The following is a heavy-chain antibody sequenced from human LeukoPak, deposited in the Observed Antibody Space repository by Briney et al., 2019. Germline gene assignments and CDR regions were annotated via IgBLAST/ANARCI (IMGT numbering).Heavy chain of an antibody. CDR1: GFIFSNYW. CDR3: TSLGGLDY. D-gene: IGHD1-26*01. CDR2: IIGDGSSV. V-gene: IGHV3-74*01. Sequence: PGGSLRPSCAASGFIFSNYWMHWVRQAPGKGLVWVSRIIGDGSSVSYADSVKGRFTISRDNAKNTMYLQMDSLRAEDTAVYYCTSLGGLDYWGQGTLVTVPS. J-gene: IGHJ4*02.